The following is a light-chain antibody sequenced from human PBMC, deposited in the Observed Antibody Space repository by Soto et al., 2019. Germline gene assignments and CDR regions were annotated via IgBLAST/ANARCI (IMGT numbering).Light chain of an antibody. Sequence: HSVLTQPPSASGTPGQTVTISCSGRYSNIGSNSVNWYQHLPGTAPKLLIYSTNQRSSGVPGRFSGSKSDASASLAISGLQSEDAADYYCASLAVRLDGIYVFGTGTTLTVL. CDR2: STN. CDR1: YSNIGSNS. CDR3: ASLAVRLDGIYV. J-gene: IGLJ1*01. V-gene: IGLV1-44*01.